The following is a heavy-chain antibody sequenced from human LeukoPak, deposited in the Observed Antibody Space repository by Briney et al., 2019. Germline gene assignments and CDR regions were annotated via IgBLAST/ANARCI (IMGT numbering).Heavy chain of an antibody. D-gene: IGHD3-10*01. CDR3: AREVRKVVNAFEI. Sequence: GRSLRLSCAASGFTFRNYYMHWVRQAPGKGLEWVAVISLDGNNEYYADSVKGRFSLSRDNSMNTLYLQLNSLRTEDTAVYYCAREVRKVVNAFEIWGQGTMVTVSS. J-gene: IGHJ3*02. V-gene: IGHV3-30-3*01. CDR1: GFTFRNYY. CDR2: ISLDGNNE.